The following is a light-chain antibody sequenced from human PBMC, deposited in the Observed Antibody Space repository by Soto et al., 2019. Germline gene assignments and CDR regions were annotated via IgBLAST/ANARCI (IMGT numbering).Light chain of an antibody. J-gene: IGLJ3*02. CDR1: SSDVGTYKP. CDR3: CSFVGSSTS. V-gene: IGLV2-23*01. Sequence: QSVLTQPASVSGSPGQSITISCTGTSSDVGTYKPASWYQQYPGKAPKVIIYDDTKRPSGVSSRFSGSKSGNTASLTISGLQAEDEADYYCCSFVGSSTSFVGGTKVTVL. CDR2: DDT.